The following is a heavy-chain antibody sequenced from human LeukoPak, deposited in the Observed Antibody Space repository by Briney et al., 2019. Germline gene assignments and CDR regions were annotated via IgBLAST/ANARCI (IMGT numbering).Heavy chain of an antibody. CDR1: GFTLSNAW. CDR3: TTIRGYCGGDCYGY. D-gene: IGHD2-21*02. J-gene: IGHJ4*02. V-gene: IGHV3-15*01. CDR2: IKRKTEGGTT. Sequence: PGGPLRPSCAASGFTLSNAWMSWVRQAPGKGLEWPGRIKRKTEGGTTDYAAPVKGRFTISRDDSKNTLYLQMNSLKTEDTAVYYCTTIRGYCGGDCYGYWGQGTLVTVSS.